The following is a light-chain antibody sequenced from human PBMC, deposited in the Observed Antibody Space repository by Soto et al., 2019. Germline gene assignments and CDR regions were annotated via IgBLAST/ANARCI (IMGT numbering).Light chain of an antibody. CDR2: GAL. CDR3: QQANSCPWT. J-gene: IGKJ1*01. V-gene: IGKV1-12*01. Sequence: DIPMTQSPSSVSASVGDRVTITCRASQGIGSWLAWYQQKPGKAPKLLIYGALSLQSGVPSRFGGSVSGTDFTLAISSLQPEDSGTYYCQQANSCPWTFGQGTKVEIK. CDR1: QGIGSW.